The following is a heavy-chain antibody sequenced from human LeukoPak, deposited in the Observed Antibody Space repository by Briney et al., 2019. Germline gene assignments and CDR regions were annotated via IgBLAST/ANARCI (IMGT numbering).Heavy chain of an antibody. V-gene: IGHV3-30*02. Sequence: GGSLRLSCAASGFTFSSYGMHWVRQAPGKGLEWVAFIRYDGSNKYYADSVKGRFTISRDNSKNTVFLQMNSLRAEDSAVYYCAKKGYSSGWLDYWGQGTLVTVSS. CDR1: GFTFSSYG. D-gene: IGHD6-19*01. J-gene: IGHJ4*02. CDR3: AKKGYSSGWLDY. CDR2: IRYDGSNK.